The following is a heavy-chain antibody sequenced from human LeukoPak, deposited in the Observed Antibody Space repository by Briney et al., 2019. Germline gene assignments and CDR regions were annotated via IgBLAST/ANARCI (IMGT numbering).Heavy chain of an antibody. J-gene: IGHJ4*02. CDR2: ISPSGGIT. CDR3: AKDHANTPVVTN. Sequence: GGSLRLSCAASGFTFSSHGMNWVRQAPGKGLEWVSGISPSGGITYYTDSVKGRFTISRDNSKNTLYLQMHSLRAEDTAVYYCAKDHANTPVVTNWGQGILVSVSS. CDR1: GFTFSSHG. D-gene: IGHD2-21*02. V-gene: IGHV3-23*01.